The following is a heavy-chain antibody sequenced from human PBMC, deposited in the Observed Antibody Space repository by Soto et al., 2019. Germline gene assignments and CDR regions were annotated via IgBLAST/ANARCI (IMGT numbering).Heavy chain of an antibody. CDR1: GGSISSSSYY. CDR2: IYYSGST. Sequence: SETLSLTCTASGGSISSSSYYWGWIRQAPGKGLEWIGSIYYSGSTYYNPSLKSRVTISVDTSKNQFSLKLSSVTAADTAVYYCARHKKRSGGALAGWFDPWGQGTLVTVSS. V-gene: IGHV4-39*01. J-gene: IGHJ5*02. D-gene: IGHD2-15*01. CDR3: ARHKKRSGGALAGWFDP.